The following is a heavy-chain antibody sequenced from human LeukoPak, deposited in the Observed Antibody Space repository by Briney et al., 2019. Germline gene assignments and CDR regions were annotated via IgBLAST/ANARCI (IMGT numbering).Heavy chain of an antibody. CDR3: ARNPIYYYGSGTNYGMDV. CDR2: ISGSGGST. D-gene: IGHD3-10*01. CDR1: GFSFSSYA. V-gene: IGHV3-23*01. Sequence: GGSLRLSCAASGFSFSSYAMSWVRQAPGKGLEWVSAISGSGGSTYYADSVKGRFTISRDNSKNTLYLQMNSLRAEDTAVYYCARNPIYYYGSGTNYGMDVWGQGTTVTVSS. J-gene: IGHJ6*02.